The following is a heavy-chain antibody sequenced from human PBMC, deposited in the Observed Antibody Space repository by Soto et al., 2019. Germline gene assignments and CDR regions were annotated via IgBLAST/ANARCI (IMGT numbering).Heavy chain of an antibody. CDR1: GGSISSYY. CDR3: ARVYDSSGYYWGDAFDI. CDR2: IYTSGST. Sequence: QVQLQESGPGLVKPSETLSLTCTVSGGSISSYYWSWIRQPAGKGLEWIGRIYTSGSTTYNPSLKSRVTMSLDTSNNQFSLKLNSVTAADTSVFYCARVYDSSGYYWGDAFDIWGQGTMVTVSS. V-gene: IGHV4-4*07. J-gene: IGHJ3*02. D-gene: IGHD3-22*01.